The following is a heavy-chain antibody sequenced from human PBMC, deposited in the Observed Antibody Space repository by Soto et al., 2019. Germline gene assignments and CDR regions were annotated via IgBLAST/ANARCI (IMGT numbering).Heavy chain of an antibody. Sequence: QVQLVQSGAEVKKPGASVKVSCTASGYSFITYGISWVRQAPGQGLEWMGWITAYTANRQYAQNVQGRVTKTTDTATTTAYMELRRLRSDDTAVYYCARIRRVGYCEGPGCLAGSNFDYWGQGTLVTVSS. D-gene: IGHD2-15*01. J-gene: IGHJ4*02. CDR2: ITAYTANR. CDR1: GYSFITYG. CDR3: ARIRRVGYCEGPGCLAGSNFDY. V-gene: IGHV1-18*01.